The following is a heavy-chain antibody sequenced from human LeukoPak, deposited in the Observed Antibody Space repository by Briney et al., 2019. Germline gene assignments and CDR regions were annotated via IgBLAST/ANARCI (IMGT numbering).Heavy chain of an antibody. CDR1: VYTFIRYY. Sequence: ASVNVSCMASVYTFIRYYMHLVRQAPGQGREWMGIIYPSGGSTSYAQKFQGRVTMTRDTSTSTVYMELSRLRSEDTAVYYCARGGYGDRIDYWGQGTLVSVSS. J-gene: IGHJ4*02. D-gene: IGHD4-17*01. CDR2: IYPSGGST. CDR3: ARGGYGDRIDY. V-gene: IGHV1-46*01.